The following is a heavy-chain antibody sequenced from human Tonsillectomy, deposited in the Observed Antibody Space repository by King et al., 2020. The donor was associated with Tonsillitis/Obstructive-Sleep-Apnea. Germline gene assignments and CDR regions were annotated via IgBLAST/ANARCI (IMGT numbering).Heavy chain of an antibody. CDR3: AGGVSDYYDSSGPEY. D-gene: IGHD3-22*01. J-gene: IGHJ4*02. V-gene: IGHV1-69*10. Sequence: VQLVQSGAEVKKPGSSVQVSCKASGDTFSSYAIYWVRQAPGQGLEWRGGISPIHGLADYAQKFQGRITITADKSTSTAYMDLSSLRSEDTAIYYCAGGVSDYYDSSGPEYWGQGTQVTVSS. CDR1: GDTFSSYA. CDR2: ISPIHGLA.